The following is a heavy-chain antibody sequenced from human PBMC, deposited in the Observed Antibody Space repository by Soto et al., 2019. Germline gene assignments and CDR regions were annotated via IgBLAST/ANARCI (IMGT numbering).Heavy chain of an antibody. D-gene: IGHD1-20*01. V-gene: IGHV3-21*01. CDR1: GFSFNSFN. CDR3: VTGITFDY. CDR2: ISVSGDNI. Sequence: PGGSLRLSCLASGFSFNSFNMNWIRRAPGRGLEWVASISVSGDNIYYGDSVQGRFTISRDNSKNTLYLQMNSLRAEDTAVYYCVTGITFDYWGQGALVTVSS. J-gene: IGHJ4*02.